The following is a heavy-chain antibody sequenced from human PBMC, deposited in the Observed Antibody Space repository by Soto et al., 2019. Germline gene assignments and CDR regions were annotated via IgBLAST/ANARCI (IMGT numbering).Heavy chain of an antibody. V-gene: IGHV4-31*03. J-gene: IGHJ5*02. D-gene: IGHD3-10*01. Sequence: QVQLQESGPGLVKPSQTLSLTCTVSGGSISSGGYYWSWIRQHPGKGLEWIGYIYYSGSTYYNPSFRSRVTISVDTAKRQFSLKLTSVTAEATAVYYCARGGGTPGIYGTIPGNWFDPWGQGTLVTVSS. CDR1: GGSISSGGYY. CDR3: ARGGGTPGIYGTIPGNWFDP. CDR2: IYYSGST.